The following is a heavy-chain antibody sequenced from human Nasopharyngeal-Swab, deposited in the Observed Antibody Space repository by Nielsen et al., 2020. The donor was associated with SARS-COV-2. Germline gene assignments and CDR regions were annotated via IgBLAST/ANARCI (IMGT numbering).Heavy chain of an antibody. D-gene: IGHD2-2*01. CDR1: GGSISSYY. CDR2: IYYSGST. Sequence: SETLSLTCTVSGGSISSYYWSWIRQPPGKGLEWIGYIYYSGSTNYNPSLKGRVTISVDTSKNQFSLKLSSVTAADTAVYYCARFTSSDWYFDLWGRGTLVTVSS. CDR3: ARFTSSDWYFDL. J-gene: IGHJ2*01. V-gene: IGHV4-59*01.